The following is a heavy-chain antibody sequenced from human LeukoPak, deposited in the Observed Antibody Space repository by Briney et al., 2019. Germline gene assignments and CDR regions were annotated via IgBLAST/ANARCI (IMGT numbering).Heavy chain of an antibody. Sequence: PSETVSLTCTVSGGSISSYYWSWLRQPPGKGLEWIGYISYSGNTNYNPFLKSRVTISIDTSKNQFSLKLSSVTAADPAVYYCARDAVGSCSGTTCYARWFDRWGEGTLVTASS. CDR3: ARDAVGSCSGTTCYARWFDR. D-gene: IGHD2-2*01. J-gene: IGHJ5*02. CDR1: GGSISSYY. V-gene: IGHV4-59*01. CDR2: ISYSGNT.